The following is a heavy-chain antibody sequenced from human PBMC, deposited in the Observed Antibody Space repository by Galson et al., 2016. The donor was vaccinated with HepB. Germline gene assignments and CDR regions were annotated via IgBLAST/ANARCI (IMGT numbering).Heavy chain of an antibody. V-gene: IGHV5-51*01. Sequence: QSGAEVKKPGESLKISCEGSGYSFTNYWIGWVRQMPGKGLEWLGIIYPGDSDTRYSPSFQGQVTISADKSINTAYLQWSSLKASDTAMYYCARQAAGGKRNWRDFDSWGRGLLVTVSS. CDR3: ARQAAGGKRNWRDFDS. CDR2: IYPGDSDT. CDR1: GYSFTNYW. D-gene: IGHD6-13*01. J-gene: IGHJ4*02.